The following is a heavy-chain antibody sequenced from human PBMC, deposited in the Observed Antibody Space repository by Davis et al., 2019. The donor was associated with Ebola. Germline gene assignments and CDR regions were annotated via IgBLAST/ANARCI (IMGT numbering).Heavy chain of an antibody. V-gene: IGHV6-1*01. D-gene: IGHD2/OR15-2a*01. CDR1: GDSVSSNSAA. CDR2: TYYRSKWYN. Sequence: MPSETLSLTCAISGDSVSSNSAAWNWIRQSPSRGLEWLGRTYYRSKWYNDYAVSVKSRITINPDTSKNQFSLQLNSVTPEDTAVYYCAGDVNSKNLSAFDIWGQGTMVTVSS. CDR3: AGDVNSKNLSAFDI. J-gene: IGHJ3*02.